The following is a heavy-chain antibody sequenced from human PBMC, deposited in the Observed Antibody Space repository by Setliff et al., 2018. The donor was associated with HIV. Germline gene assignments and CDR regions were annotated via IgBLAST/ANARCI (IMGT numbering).Heavy chain of an antibody. CDR2: IYYDGRT. V-gene: IGHV4-39*07. CDR3: ARGGAASSGYFKD. D-gene: IGHD3-16*01. J-gene: IGHJ1*01. Sequence: PSETLSLTCTVSGDSVSSGSYYWSWIRQPPGKGLEWIGSIYYDGRTFYKPSLKSRLTISVDTSKNQFSLSLNSVTAADTAVYFCARGGAASSGYFKDWGQGTLVTVSS. CDR1: GDSVSSGSYY.